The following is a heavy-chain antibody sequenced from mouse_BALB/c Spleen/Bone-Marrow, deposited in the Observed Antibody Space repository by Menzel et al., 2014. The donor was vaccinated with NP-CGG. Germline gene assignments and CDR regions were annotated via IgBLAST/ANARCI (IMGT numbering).Heavy chain of an antibody. CDR3: LIYDYVMDY. J-gene: IGHJ4*01. Sequence: LQQSGAELVRPGASVKLSCKASGFKFTSTYIHWVKQRPGQGLEWIGNIYPGSGNTNYDAKFRSKATLTADTSSSTAYLQLRRLKSKAVEVCYSLIYDYVMDYWGQGTPVTVSA. V-gene: IGHV1S22*01. D-gene: IGHD6-2*01. CDR2: IYPGSGNT. CDR1: GFKFTSTY.